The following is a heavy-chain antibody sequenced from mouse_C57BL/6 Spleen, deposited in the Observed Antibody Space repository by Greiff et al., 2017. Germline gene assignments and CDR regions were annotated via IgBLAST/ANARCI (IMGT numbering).Heavy chain of an antibody. CDR3: ARRITTVVAFDY. CDR2: INPGSGGT. V-gene: IGHV1-54*01. CDR1: GYAFTTYL. Sequence: QVQLQQSGAELVRPGTSVKVSCKASGYAFTTYLLEWVKQRPGQGLERIGVINPGSGGTNYNEKFKGKATLTADKSSSTAYMQLSSLTSEDSAVYFCARRITTVVAFDYWGQGTTLTVSS. D-gene: IGHD1-1*01. J-gene: IGHJ2*01.